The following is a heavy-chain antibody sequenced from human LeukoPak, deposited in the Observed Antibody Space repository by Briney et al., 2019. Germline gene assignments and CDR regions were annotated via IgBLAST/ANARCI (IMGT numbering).Heavy chain of an antibody. D-gene: IGHD3-16*02. V-gene: IGHV7-4-1*02. CDR3: ARASQPLGGLPFPDS. J-gene: IGHJ5*01. CDR2: INPNTGNP. CDR1: GYTFTNYA. Sequence: ASVKVSCKASGYTFTNYAMNWVRQAPGQGLEWMGWINPNTGNPAYAQGFTGRFVFSLDTSVTTTYLQISGLKAEDTAVYHCARASQPLGGLPFPDSSGQGTLVTVSS.